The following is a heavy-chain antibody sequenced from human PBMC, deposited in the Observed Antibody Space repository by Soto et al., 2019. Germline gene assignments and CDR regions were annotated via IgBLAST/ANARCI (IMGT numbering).Heavy chain of an antibody. J-gene: IGHJ5*02. D-gene: IGHD6-13*01. CDR1: GYTFTGYY. CDR3: ARSYSSSCCWFDP. CDR2: INPNSGGT. V-gene: IGHV1-2*02. Sequence: WASVKVSCKASGYTFTGYYMHWVRQAPGQGLEWMGWINPNSGGTNYAQKFQGRVTMTRDTSISTAYMELSRLRSDDTAVYYCARSYSSSCCWFDPWGQGTLVTV.